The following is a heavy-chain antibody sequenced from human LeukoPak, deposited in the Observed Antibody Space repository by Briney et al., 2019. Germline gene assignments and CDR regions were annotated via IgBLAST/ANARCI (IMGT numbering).Heavy chain of an antibody. CDR3: ARSLGYDSSGNRLAWFDP. CDR2: ISYSGTT. D-gene: IGHD3-22*01. V-gene: IGHV4-59*02. CDR1: GASVSSYF. J-gene: IGHJ5*02. Sequence: SETLSLTCTVAGASVSSYFWSWIRLPPGKGLEWIGYISYSGTTNYNPSLRSRVTISVDTSKNQFSLKLSSVTAADTAVYYCARSLGYDSSGNRLAWFDPWGQGTRVIVSS.